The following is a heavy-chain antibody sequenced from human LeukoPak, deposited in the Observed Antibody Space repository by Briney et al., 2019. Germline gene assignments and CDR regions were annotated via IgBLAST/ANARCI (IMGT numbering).Heavy chain of an antibody. J-gene: IGHJ6*03. V-gene: IGHV3-30*02. Sequence: PGGSLRLSCVASGFTFSSYWMNWVRQAPGKGLEWVAFIRYGGSNKYYADSVKGRFTISRDNSKNTLYLQMNSLRAEDTAVYYCAKDAGVVPAAARGSYMDVWGKGTTVTVSS. CDR2: IRYGGSNK. CDR3: AKDAGVVPAAARGSYMDV. CDR1: GFTFSSYW. D-gene: IGHD2-2*01.